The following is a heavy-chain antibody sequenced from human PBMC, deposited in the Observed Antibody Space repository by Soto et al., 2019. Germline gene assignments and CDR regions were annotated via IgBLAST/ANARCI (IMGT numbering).Heavy chain of an antibody. CDR3: ARGNDGLTGD. J-gene: IGHJ4*02. CDR1: GGSISSGGFH. V-gene: IGHV4-31*03. Sequence: QVQLQESGPGLVRPSQTLSLTCTVSGGSISSGGFHWSWLRQYAGKGLEWIGYISYIGSTYYNPSLNARVTITVDTSKNQFSLNLSAVTAADTAVYYCARGNDGLTGDWGQGILVTVST. D-gene: IGHD3-9*01. CDR2: ISYIGST.